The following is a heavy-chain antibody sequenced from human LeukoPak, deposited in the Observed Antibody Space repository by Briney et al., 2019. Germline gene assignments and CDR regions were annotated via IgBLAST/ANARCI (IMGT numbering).Heavy chain of an antibody. J-gene: IGHJ3*02. Sequence: SETLSLTCAVYGGSISSYYWSWIRQPAGKGLEWIGRIYTSGSTNYNPSLKSRVTMSVDTSKNQFSLKLSSVTAADTAVYYCARAEIVVADDAFDIWGQGTMVTVSS. V-gene: IGHV4-59*10. CDR3: ARAEIVVADDAFDI. D-gene: IGHD3-22*01. CDR2: IYTSGST. CDR1: GGSISSYY.